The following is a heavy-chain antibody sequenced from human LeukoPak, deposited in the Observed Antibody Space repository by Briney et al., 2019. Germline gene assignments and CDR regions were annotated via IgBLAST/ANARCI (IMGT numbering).Heavy chain of an antibody. D-gene: IGHD3-22*01. CDR2: IYYSGST. CDR1: GGSISSYY. CDR3: ARRSDSSDYYYEVGPFDI. V-gene: IGHV4-59*08. J-gene: IGHJ3*02. Sequence: PSETLSLTCTVSGGSISSYYWSWIRQPPGKGLEWIGYIYYSGSTNYNPSLKSRVTISVDTSKNQFSLKLSSVTAADTAVYYCARRSDSSDYYYEVGPFDIWGRGTMVTVSS.